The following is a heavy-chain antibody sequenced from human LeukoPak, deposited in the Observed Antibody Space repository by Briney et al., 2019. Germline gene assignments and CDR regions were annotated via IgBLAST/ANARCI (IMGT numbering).Heavy chain of an antibody. D-gene: IGHD3-22*01. V-gene: IGHV4-59*01. CDR2: IYYSGST. Sequence: PSETLSLTCTVSGGSISSYYWSWIRQPPGKGLEWIGYIYYSGSTNYNPSLKSRVTISVDTSKNQFSLKLSSVTAADTAVYYCARDLYRTVVVPHYFDYWGQGTLVTVSS. J-gene: IGHJ4*02. CDR1: GGSISSYY. CDR3: ARDLYRTVVVPHYFDY.